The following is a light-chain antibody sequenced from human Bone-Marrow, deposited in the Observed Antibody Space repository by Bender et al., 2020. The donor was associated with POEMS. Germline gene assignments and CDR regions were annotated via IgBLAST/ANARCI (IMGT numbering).Light chain of an antibody. CDR3: QSFDTSLSGWV. V-gene: IGLV2-14*02. J-gene: IGLJ3*02. Sequence: QSALTQPASVSGSPGQSITISCTGTSSDVGSYNLVSWYQQHPGKAPKLMIYEVSKRPSGVPDRFSGSKSGTSVSLAITGLQAEDEADYYCQSFDTSLSGWVFGAGTKLTV. CDR2: EVS. CDR1: SSDVGSYNL.